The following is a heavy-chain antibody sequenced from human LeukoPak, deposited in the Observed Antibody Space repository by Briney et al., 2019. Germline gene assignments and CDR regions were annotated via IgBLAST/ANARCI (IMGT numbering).Heavy chain of an antibody. D-gene: IGHD3-10*01. J-gene: IGHJ6*02. V-gene: IGHV4-39*01. CDR3: ARTRWFSLGPSPYRYYYYGMDV. CDR1: GGSISSSSYY. Sequence: PSETLSLTCTVSGGSISSSSYYWGWIRQPPGKGLEWIGSIYYSGSTYYNPSLKSRVTISVDTSKNQFSLKLSSVTAADTAVYYCARTRWFSLGPSPYRYYYYGMDVWGQGTTVTVSS. CDR2: IYYSGST.